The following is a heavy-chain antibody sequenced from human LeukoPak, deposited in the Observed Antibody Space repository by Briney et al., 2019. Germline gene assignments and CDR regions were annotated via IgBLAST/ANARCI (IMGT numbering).Heavy chain of an antibody. Sequence: ASVKVSCKASGYTFTSYYMHWVRQAPGQGLEWMGIINPSGGNTNYAQEFQGRVTMTRDTSTSTVYMELSSLRSEDTAVYYCAREMDGGDQDYWGQGTLVTVSS. J-gene: IGHJ4*02. CDR2: INPSGGNT. V-gene: IGHV1-46*03. D-gene: IGHD2-21*02. CDR1: GYTFTSYY. CDR3: AREMDGGDQDY.